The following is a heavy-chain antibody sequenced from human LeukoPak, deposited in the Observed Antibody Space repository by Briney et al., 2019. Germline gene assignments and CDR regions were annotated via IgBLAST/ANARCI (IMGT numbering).Heavy chain of an antibody. J-gene: IGHJ4*02. CDR1: EYTFTSYY. D-gene: IGHD6-19*01. CDR3: AREPMGIAVAGSGYFDY. Sequence: ASVKVSCKASEYTFTSYYMHWVRQAPGQGLEWMGIINPSGGSTSYAQKFQGRVTMTRDTSTSTVYMELSSLRSEDTAVYYCAREPMGIAVAGSGYFDYWGQGTLVTVSS. CDR2: INPSGGST. V-gene: IGHV1-46*01.